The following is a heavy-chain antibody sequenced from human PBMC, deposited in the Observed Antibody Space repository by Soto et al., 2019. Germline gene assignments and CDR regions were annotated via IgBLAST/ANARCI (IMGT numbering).Heavy chain of an antibody. D-gene: IGHD3-10*01. CDR2: ISNIGGQT. J-gene: IGHJ3*02. V-gene: IGHV3-23*01. CDR1: GFTFENYA. Sequence: PGGSLRLSCEVSGFTFENYAMNWVRRAPGKGLEWVSSISNIGGQTYYADSVKGRFTISRDMSKKTVHLRMNNLRADDTGVYYCAKPGGTLSGSHDAFHICGQGTMVTV. CDR3: AKPGGTLSGSHDAFHI.